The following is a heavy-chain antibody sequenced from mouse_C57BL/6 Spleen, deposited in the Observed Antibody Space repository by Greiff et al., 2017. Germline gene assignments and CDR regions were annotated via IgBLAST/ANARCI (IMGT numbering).Heavy chain of an antibody. CDR1: GYTFTTYP. CDR2: FHPYNDDT. CDR3: GIGVYEGPFFAY. V-gene: IGHV1-47*01. Sequence: VQLQQSGAELVKPGASVKMSCKASGYTFTTYPIEWMKQNHGKSLEWIGNFHPYNDDTKYNEKFKGKATLTVEKSSSTVYLELSRLTSDDSAVYDCGIGVYEGPFFAYWGQGTLVTVSA. D-gene: IGHD2-3*01. J-gene: IGHJ3*01.